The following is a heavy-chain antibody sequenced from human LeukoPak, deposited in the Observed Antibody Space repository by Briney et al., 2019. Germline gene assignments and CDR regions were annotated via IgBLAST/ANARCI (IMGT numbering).Heavy chain of an antibody. CDR2: MNPNSGNT. D-gene: IGHD3-22*01. CDR3: AVSYYDSSGRDDAFDI. J-gene: IGHJ3*02. CDR1: GYTFTSYD. V-gene: IGHV1-8*01. Sequence: ASVKVSCKASGYTFTSYDINWVRQAAGQGLEWMGWMNPNSGNTGYAQKFQGRVTMTRNTSISTAYMELSSLRSEDTAVYYCAVSYYDSSGRDDAFDIWGQGTMVTVSS.